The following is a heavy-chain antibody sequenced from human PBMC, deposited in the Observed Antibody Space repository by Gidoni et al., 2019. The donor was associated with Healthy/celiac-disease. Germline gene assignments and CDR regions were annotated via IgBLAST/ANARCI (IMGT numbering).Heavy chain of an antibody. V-gene: IGHV1-18*01. CDR3: ARNFRSTWWPDEDY. CDR2: ISAYNGNT. D-gene: IGHD2-8*02. CDR1: GYTFTSYG. Sequence: QVQLVQSGAEVKKPGASVTFSCKASGYTFTSYGISWVRQAPGQVLEWMGWISAYNGNTNYAQKLQGRVTMTTDTSTSTAYMELRSLRSDDTAVYYCARNFRSTWWPDEDYWGQGTLVTVSS. J-gene: IGHJ4*02.